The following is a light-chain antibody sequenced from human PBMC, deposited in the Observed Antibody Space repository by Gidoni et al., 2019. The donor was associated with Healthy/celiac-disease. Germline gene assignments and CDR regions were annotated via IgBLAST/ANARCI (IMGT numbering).Light chain of an antibody. CDR1: NSGSKS. CDR3: QVWDSSSDHVV. Sequence: SYVLTQPPSVSVAPGQTARITCGGNNSGSKSVHWYQQKPGQAPVLVVYDDSDRPSGIPERFSGSNSGNTATLTISRVEAGEEADYYWQVWDSSSDHVVFGGGTKLTVL. CDR2: DDS. J-gene: IGLJ2*01. V-gene: IGLV3-21*02.